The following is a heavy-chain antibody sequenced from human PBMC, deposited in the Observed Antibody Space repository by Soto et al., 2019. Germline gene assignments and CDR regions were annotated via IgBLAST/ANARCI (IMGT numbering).Heavy chain of an antibody. D-gene: IGHD3-10*01. CDR1: RGSVNSGSYY. J-gene: IGHJ6*02. V-gene: IGHV4-61*01. CDR2: IYYSGST. CDR3: ARGGDYYYYYGMDV. Sequence: ARTVYRGSVNSGSYYWGWFRPPPGKGLEWIGYIYYSGSTNYHPSLKSRVTISVDTSKNQFSLKLSSVTAADTAVYYCARGGDYYYYYGMDVWGQGTTVTVS.